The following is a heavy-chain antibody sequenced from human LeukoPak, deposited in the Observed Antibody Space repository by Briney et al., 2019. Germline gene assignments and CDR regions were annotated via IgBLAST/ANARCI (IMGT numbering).Heavy chain of an antibody. V-gene: IGHV1-69*05. J-gene: IGHJ5*02. CDR3: ARDRALPSERNYYDSSGYRGRWFDP. CDR1: GGTFSSYA. D-gene: IGHD3-22*01. CDR2: IIPIFGTA. Sequence: SVKVSCKAAGGTFSSYAISWVRQAPGQGLEWMGGIIPIFGTANYAQKFQGRVTITTDESTSTAYMELSSLRSEDTAVYYCARDRALPSERNYYDSSGYRGRWFDPWGQGTLVTVSS.